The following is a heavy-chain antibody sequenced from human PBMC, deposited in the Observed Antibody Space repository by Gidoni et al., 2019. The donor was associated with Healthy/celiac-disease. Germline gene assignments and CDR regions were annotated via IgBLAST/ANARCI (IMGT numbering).Heavy chain of an antibody. D-gene: IGHD3-10*01. CDR1: GYTFTSYY. J-gene: IGHJ6*02. Sequence: QVQLVQSGAEVKKPGASVKVSCKASGYTFTSYYMHWVRQAPGQGLEWMGIINPSGGSTSYAQKFQGRVTMTRDTSTSTVYMELSSLRSEDTAVYYCARESDQLLWFGESVRHYYGMDVWGQGTTVTVSS. V-gene: IGHV1-46*01. CDR2: INPSGGST. CDR3: ARESDQLLWFGESVRHYYGMDV.